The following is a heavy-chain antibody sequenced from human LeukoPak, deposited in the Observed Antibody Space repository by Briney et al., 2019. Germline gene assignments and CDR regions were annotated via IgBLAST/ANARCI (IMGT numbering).Heavy chain of an antibody. J-gene: IGHJ4*02. V-gene: IGHV1-69*13. CDR2: IIPIFGTA. D-gene: IGHD3-3*01. CDR1: GGTFSSYA. Sequence: SVKVSCKASGGTFSSYAISWVRQAPGQGLEWMGGIIPIFGTANYAQKFQGRVTITADESTSTAYMELSSLRSEDTAVYYCARGVPYYDFWSGYYMDYWGQGTLVTVSS. CDR3: ARGVPYYDFWSGYYMDY.